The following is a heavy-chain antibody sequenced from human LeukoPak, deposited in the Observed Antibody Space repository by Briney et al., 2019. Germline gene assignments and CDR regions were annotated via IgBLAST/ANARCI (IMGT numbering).Heavy chain of an antibody. D-gene: IGHD6-19*01. J-gene: IGHJ4*02. V-gene: IGHV3-23*01. CDR3: VRRGDASSGWGDHDF. Sequence: GGSLRLSCAASGFTFNRNAISWFRQAPGKGLDWVSTIGGSGDKTFYADSVKGRFTISRDNSKNMVHLQMNSLTGDDTALYYCVRRGDASSGWGDHDFWGQGALVTVSS. CDR1: GFTFNRNA. CDR2: IGGSGDKT.